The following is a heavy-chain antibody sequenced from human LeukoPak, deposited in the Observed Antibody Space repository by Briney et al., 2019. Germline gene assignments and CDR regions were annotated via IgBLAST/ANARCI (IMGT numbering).Heavy chain of an antibody. Sequence: ASVKVSCKACGYTFTTYYIHWVRQAPGQGLEWMGIINPTNGDTTYAQKFQGRVTMTRDTSISTAYMELSRLISDDTAVYYCARSNIAVRRGDNWFDPWSQGTLVTVSS. V-gene: IGHV1-46*01. CDR1: GYTFTTYY. D-gene: IGHD6-6*01. CDR2: INPTNGDT. J-gene: IGHJ5*02. CDR3: ARSNIAVRRGDNWFDP.